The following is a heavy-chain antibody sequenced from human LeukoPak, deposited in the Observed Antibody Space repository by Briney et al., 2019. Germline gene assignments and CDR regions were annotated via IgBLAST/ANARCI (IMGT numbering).Heavy chain of an antibody. Sequence: ASVKVSCKASGGTFSSYAISWVRQAPGQGLEWMGRIIPILGIANYAQKFQGRVTITADKSTSTAYMELSSLRSEDTAVYYCARAPKYYYPHYGMDVWGQGTTVTVSS. V-gene: IGHV1-69*04. CDR1: GGTFSSYA. J-gene: IGHJ6*02. CDR3: ARAPKYYYPHYGMDV. CDR2: IIPILGIA.